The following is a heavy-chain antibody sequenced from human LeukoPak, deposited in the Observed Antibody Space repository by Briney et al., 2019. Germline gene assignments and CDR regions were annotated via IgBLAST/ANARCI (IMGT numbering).Heavy chain of an antibody. D-gene: IGHD6-13*01. CDR1: GYTFTSYY. Sequence: ASVKVSCKASGYTFTSYYMHWVRQAPGRGLEWIGIINPSGGSTSYAQKFQGRVTMTRDTSTSTVYMELSSLRSEDTAVYYCARDRYSSSWYFSYYYYGMDVWGQGTTVTVSS. CDR2: INPSGGST. J-gene: IGHJ6*02. CDR3: ARDRYSSSWYFSYYYYGMDV. V-gene: IGHV1-46*01.